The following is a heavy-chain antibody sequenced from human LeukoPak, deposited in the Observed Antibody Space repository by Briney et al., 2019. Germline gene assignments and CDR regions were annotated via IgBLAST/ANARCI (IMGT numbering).Heavy chain of an antibody. V-gene: IGHV3-21*01. J-gene: IGHJ3*02. CDR3: ARDLSSGYYQTNAFDI. CDR1: GFTFSSYS. D-gene: IGHD3-22*01. CDR2: ISSSSSYI. Sequence: PGGSLRLSCAASGFTFSSYSMNWVRQAPGKGLEWVSSISSSSSYIYYADSVKGRFTISRDNAKNSLYLQMNSLRAEDTAVYYCARDLSSGYYQTNAFDIWGQGTMVTISS.